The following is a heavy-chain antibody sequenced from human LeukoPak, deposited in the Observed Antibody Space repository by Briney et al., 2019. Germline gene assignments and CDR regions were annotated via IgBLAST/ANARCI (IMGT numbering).Heavy chain of an antibody. D-gene: IGHD3-10*01. CDR1: GFTFNSYW. V-gene: IGHV3-7*01. Sequence: PGGSLRLSCASSGFTFNSYWMSWVRQASGKGLEWVDNIKQDGTEKCTVDSVKGRFTISRDNAKNSLYLQMNSLRAEDTAVYYCASVREWQLQNAPFDYWGQGTLVTVSS. J-gene: IGHJ4*02. CDR3: ASVREWQLQNAPFDY. CDR2: IKQDGTEK.